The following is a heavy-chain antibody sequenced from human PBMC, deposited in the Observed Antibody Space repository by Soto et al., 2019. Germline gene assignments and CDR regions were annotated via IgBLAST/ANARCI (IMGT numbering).Heavy chain of an antibody. J-gene: IGHJ6*03. CDR3: AKGSSGYPVYYYYYYMDV. CDR1: GFTFSSYA. D-gene: IGHD3-22*01. V-gene: IGHV3-23*01. CDR2: ISGSGGST. Sequence: GGSLRLSCAASGFTFSSYAMSWVRQAPGKGLEWVSAISGSGGSTYYADSVKGRFTISRDNSKNTLYLQMNSLRADDTAVYYCAKGSSGYPVYYYYYYMDVWGKGTTVTVSS.